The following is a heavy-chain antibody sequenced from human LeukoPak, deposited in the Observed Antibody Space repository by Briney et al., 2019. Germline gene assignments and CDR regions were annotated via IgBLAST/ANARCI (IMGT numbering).Heavy chain of an antibody. CDR1: GFTFSSYD. CDR2: IWYDGSNK. V-gene: IGHV3-33*01. J-gene: IGHJ3*02. D-gene: IGHD3-10*01. CDR3: AREESDAFDI. Sequence: GGSLRLSCAASGFTFSSYDMHWVRQAPGKGLEWVALIWYDGSNKYYAASVKGRFTISRDNSKNTLFLQMNMLRAEDTALYYCAREESDAFDIWGQGTMVTVSS.